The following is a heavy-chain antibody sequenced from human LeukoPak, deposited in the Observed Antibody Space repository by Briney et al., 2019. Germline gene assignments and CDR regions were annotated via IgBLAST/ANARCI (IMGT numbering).Heavy chain of an antibody. CDR3: ARDAPNVYYGSGSPHFDY. CDR1: GGTFSSYA. J-gene: IGHJ4*02. Sequence: SVTVSYKASGGTFSSYAISWVRQAPGQGLEWMGRIIPIFGTANYAQKFQGRVTITTDESTSTAYMELSSLRSEDTAVYYCARDAPNVYYGSGSPHFDYWGQGTLVTVSS. D-gene: IGHD3-10*01. CDR2: IIPIFGTA. V-gene: IGHV1-69*05.